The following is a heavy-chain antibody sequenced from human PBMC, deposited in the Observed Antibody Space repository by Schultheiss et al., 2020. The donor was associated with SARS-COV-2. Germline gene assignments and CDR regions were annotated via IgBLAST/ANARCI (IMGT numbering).Heavy chain of an antibody. D-gene: IGHD3-10*01. V-gene: IGHV4-31*03. CDR3: ARSYYGSGSHLDY. J-gene: IGHJ4*02. CDR1: GVSIGSGGYY. Sequence: SETLSLTCTVSGVSIGSGGYYWSWIRQHPGKGLEWIGYIYYSGSTYYNPSLKSRVTISVDTSKNQFSLKLSSVTAADTAVYYCARSYYGSGSHLDYWGQGTLVTVSS. CDR2: IYYSGST.